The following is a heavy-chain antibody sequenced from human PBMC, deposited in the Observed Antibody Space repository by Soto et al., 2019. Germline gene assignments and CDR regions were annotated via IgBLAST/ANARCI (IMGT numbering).Heavy chain of an antibody. J-gene: IGHJ4*02. CDR1: GDSVSSNSAA. D-gene: IGHD6-19*01. CDR3: ARDGVWYSSGWYYFDY. V-gene: IGHV6-1*01. Sequence: PSQTLSLTCAISGDSVSSNSAAWNWIRQSPSRGLEWLGRTYYRSKWYNDYAVSVKSRITINPDTSKNQFSLQLNSVTPEDTAVYYCARDGVWYSSGWYYFDYWGQGTLVTVSP. CDR2: TYYRSKWYN.